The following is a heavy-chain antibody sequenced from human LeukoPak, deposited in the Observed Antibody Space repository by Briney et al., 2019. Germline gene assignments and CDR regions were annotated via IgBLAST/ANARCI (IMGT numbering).Heavy chain of an antibody. D-gene: IGHD4-23*01. V-gene: IGHV3-21*01. CDR1: GFTVSSYS. CDR3: AREDDYGGNSEGGY. J-gene: IGHJ4*02. Sequence: GGSLRLSCAASGFTVSSYSMNWVRQAPGKGLEWVSSISSSSSYIYYADSVKGRFTISRDNAKNSLYLQMNSLRAEDTAVYYRAREDDYGGNSEGGYWGQGTLVTVSS. CDR2: ISSSSSYI.